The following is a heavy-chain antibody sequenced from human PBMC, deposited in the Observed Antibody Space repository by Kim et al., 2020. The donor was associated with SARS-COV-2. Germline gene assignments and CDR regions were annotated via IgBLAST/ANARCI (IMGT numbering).Heavy chain of an antibody. J-gene: IGHJ4*02. V-gene: IGHV3-7*01. CDR1: GFTFSSYC. CDR3: ARAYSGSYFRSPYTDY. Sequence: GGSLRLSCAASGFTFSSYCMHWVRQAPGKGLEWVANIKQDGSEKYYVDSVKGRFTISRDNAKNSLYLQMNSLRAEDTAVYYCARAYSGSYFRSPYTDYSGQGTLCTASS. D-gene: IGHD1-26*01. CDR2: IKQDGSEK.